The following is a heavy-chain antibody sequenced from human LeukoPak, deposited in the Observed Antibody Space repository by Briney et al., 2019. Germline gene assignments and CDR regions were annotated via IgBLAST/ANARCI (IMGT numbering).Heavy chain of an antibody. V-gene: IGHV3-21*01. D-gene: IGHD2-2*01. J-gene: IGHJ5*02. CDR2: ISSSSYI. CDR3: ARAQESTSCYA. CDR1: RFTFSSYS. Sequence: PGGSLRLSCAASRFTFSSYSMNWVRQAPGKGLEWVSSISSSSYIYYADSVKGRFTISRDNAKNSLYLQMNSLRVEDTAVYYCARAQESTSCYAWGQGTLVTVSS.